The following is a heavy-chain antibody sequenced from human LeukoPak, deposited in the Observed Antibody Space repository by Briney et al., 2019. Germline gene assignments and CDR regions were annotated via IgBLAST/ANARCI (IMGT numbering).Heavy chain of an antibody. J-gene: IGHJ6*03. CDR1: GYTFTGYY. Sequence: GASVKVSCKASGYTFTGYYMRWVRQAPGQGLEWMGWINPNSGDTNYAQKFQGRVTMTRDTSISTAYMELSRLRSDDTAAYYCARVVVVVPAATVTLGYYYYYMDVWGKGTTVTVSS. CDR2: INPNSGDT. D-gene: IGHD2-2*01. CDR3: ARVVVVVPAATVTLGYYYYYMDV. V-gene: IGHV1-2*02.